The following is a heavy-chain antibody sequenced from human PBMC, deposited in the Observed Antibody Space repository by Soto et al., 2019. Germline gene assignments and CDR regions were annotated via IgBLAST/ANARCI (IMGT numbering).Heavy chain of an antibody. CDR2: IYYTGST. CDR1: GGSISSGGYY. D-gene: IGHD1-1*01. Sequence: QVQLQESGPGLVKPSQTLSLTCTVSGGSISSGGYYWTWIRQHPGRGLEWIGYIYYTGSTYYNPSLKSRVLISVDTSKNHFSLKLYSVTAADTAVYFCASATYGYISNFDYWGQGTLVTVSS. V-gene: IGHV4-31*03. J-gene: IGHJ4*02. CDR3: ASATYGYISNFDY.